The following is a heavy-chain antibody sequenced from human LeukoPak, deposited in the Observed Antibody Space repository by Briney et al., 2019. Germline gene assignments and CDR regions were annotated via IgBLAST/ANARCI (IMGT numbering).Heavy chain of an antibody. CDR2: LYNGGST. V-gene: IGHV4-59*01. D-gene: IGHD3-16*01. CDR3: AKDGGEGAES. J-gene: IGHJ4*02. Sequence: SDTLSVTCTVSGGSINNGYWSWVRRLPGKRLEWIGYLYNGGSTIYNPSLTSRVTMSVDPSNNQFSLKLSSVTAADTAVYYCAKDGGEGAESWGQGTLVTVSS. CDR1: GGSINNGY.